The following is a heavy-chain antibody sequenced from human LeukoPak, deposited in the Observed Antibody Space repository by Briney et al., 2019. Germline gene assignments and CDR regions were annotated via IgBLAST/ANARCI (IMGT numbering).Heavy chain of an antibody. CDR3: ARGGYSYGYYFDY. CDR2: IYTSGST. D-gene: IGHD5-18*01. J-gene: IGHJ4*02. Sequence: SQTLSLTCTVSGGSISSGSYYWSWIRQPAGKGLEWIGRIYTSGSTKYNPSLKSRVTISVDRSKNQFSLKLSSVTAADTAVYYCARGGYSYGYYFDYWGQGTLVTVSS. V-gene: IGHV4-61*02. CDR1: GGSISSGSYY.